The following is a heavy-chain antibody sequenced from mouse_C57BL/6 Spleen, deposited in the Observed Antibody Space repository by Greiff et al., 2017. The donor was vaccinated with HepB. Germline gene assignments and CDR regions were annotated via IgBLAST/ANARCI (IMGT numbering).Heavy chain of an antibody. V-gene: IGHV1-19*01. J-gene: IGHJ4*01. CDR3: ARMDRLYAMYY. CDR2: INPYNGGT. Sequence: EVQLQQSGPVLVKPGASVKMSCKASGYTFTDYYMNWVKQSHGKSLEWIGVINPYNGGTSYNQKFKGKATLTVDKSSSTAYMELNSLTSEDSAVYYCARMDRLYAMYYWGQGTSVTVSS. CDR1: GYTFTDYY.